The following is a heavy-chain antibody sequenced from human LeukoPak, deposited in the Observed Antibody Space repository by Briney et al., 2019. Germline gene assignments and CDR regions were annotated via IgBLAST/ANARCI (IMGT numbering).Heavy chain of an antibody. V-gene: IGHV4-39*01. J-gene: IGHJ4*02. D-gene: IGHD6-19*01. CDR1: SGSISGSSYF. CDR2: IYYSGST. CDR3: ARQGYSSGWYRPLTIDY. Sequence: PSETLSLTCTVSSGSISGSSYFWGWIRQPPGKGLEWIGSIYYSGSTYYNPSLKSRVTISVDTSKNQFSLKLSSVTAADTAVYYCARQGYSSGWYRPLTIDYWGQGTLVTVSS.